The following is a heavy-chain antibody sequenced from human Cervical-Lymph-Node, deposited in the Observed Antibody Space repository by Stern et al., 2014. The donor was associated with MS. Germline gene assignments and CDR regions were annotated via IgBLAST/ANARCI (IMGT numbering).Heavy chain of an antibody. D-gene: IGHD3-10*01. J-gene: IGHJ6*02. Sequence: QVQLVHSGAEVKKPGASVKVSCKTSGYTFSSYGITWVRQAPGQGPEWMGWISGHNGNTNFAERFQGRLTMTTDTSTRTAYMELRSLRYDDTAVYFCARDPGGYFYGMDVWGQGTTVTVSS. V-gene: IGHV1-18*01. CDR3: ARDPGGYFYGMDV. CDR2: ISGHNGNT. CDR1: GYTFSSYG.